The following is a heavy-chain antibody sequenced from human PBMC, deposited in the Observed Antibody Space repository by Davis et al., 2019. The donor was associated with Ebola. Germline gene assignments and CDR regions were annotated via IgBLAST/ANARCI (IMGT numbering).Heavy chain of an antibody. CDR3: AKRTKNGYNSPIDH. CDR2: FSGYYEES. Sequence: GGSLRLSCAASGLIFGSFAMNWVRQAPGKGPEWISGFSGYYEESFYADSVKGRFTISRDKSKNRVYLQMDNLRADDTAVYYCAKRTKNGYNSPIDHWGQGTLVTVSS. D-gene: IGHD5-24*01. V-gene: IGHV3-23*01. CDR1: GLIFGSFA. J-gene: IGHJ4*02.